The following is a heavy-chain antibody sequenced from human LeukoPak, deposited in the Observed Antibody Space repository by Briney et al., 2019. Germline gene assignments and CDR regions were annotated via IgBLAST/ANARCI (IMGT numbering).Heavy chain of an antibody. J-gene: IGHJ4*02. CDR2: IIPIFGTA. CDR3: ARGSFPSDDILTGPFDN. V-gene: IGHV1-69*13. Sequence: SVKVSCKASGGTFSSYAISWVRQAPGQGLEWMGGIIPIFGTANYAQKFQGRVTITADESTSTAYMELSSLRSEDTAVYYCARGSFPSDDILTGPFDNWGQGTLVTVSS. D-gene: IGHD3-9*01. CDR1: GGTFSSYA.